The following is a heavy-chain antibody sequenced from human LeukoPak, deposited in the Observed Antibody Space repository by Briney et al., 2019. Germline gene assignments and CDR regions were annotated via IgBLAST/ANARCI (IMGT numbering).Heavy chain of an antibody. J-gene: IGHJ5*02. CDR1: GFTFSSYS. V-gene: IGHV3-21*01. Sequence: GGSLRLSCAAPGFTFSSYSMNWVRQAPGKGLEWVSSISSSSSYIYYADSVKGRFTISRDNAKNSLYLQMNSLRAEDTAVYYCARAWGDWFDPWGQGTLVTVSS. CDR3: ARAWGDWFDP. D-gene: IGHD3-16*01. CDR2: ISSSSSYI.